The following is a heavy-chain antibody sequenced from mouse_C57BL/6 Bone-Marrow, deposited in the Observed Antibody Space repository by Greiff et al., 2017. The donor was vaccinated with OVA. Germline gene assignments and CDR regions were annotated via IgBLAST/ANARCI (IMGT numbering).Heavy chain of an antibody. D-gene: IGHD1-1*01. CDR1: GFTFSSYA. CDR3: TREGYYGSSPNYYAMDY. V-gene: IGHV5-9-1*02. Sequence: EVQLVESGEGLVKPGGSLKLSCAASGFTFSSYAMSWVRQTPEKRLEWVAYISSGGDYIYYADTVKGRFTISRDNARNTLYLQMSSLKSEDTAMYYCTREGYYGSSPNYYAMDYWGQGTSVTVSS. CDR2: ISSGGDYI. J-gene: IGHJ4*01.